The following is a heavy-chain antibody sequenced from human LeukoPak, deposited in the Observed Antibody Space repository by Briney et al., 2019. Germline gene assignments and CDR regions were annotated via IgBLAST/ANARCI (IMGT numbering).Heavy chain of an antibody. J-gene: IGHJ4*02. CDR3: GRGPYYYDSSGYFDY. CDR1: GFTVSSNY. V-gene: IGHV3-53*01. Sequence: PGGSLRLSCAASGFTVSSNYMSWVRQAPGKGLEWVSVIYSGGSTYYADSVKGRFTISRDNSKNTLYLQMNSLRAEDTAVYYCGRGPYYYDSSGYFDYWGQGTLVTVSS. D-gene: IGHD3-22*01. CDR2: IYSGGST.